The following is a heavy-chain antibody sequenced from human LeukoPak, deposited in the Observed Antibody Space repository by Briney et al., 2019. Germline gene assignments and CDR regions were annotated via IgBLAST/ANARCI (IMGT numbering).Heavy chain of an antibody. CDR2: LNPTTGGT. CDR1: GYTFTYYY. V-gene: IGHV1-2*02. D-gene: IGHD5-18*01. CDR3: ATGYTYGLDAFDI. J-gene: IGHJ3*02. Sequence: GASVKVSCKASGYTFTYYYVHWMRQAPGQGLEWMGWLNPTTGGTTYAQKFQGRVTMTRDTSISTACMELSSLKSDDTAVYYCATGYTYGLDAFDIWGQGAMVIVSS.